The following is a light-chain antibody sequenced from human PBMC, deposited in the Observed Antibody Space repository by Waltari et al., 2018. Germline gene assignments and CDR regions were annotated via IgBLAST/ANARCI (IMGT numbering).Light chain of an antibody. CDR2: EVS. CDR3: SSYTSSSTV. CDR1: SSDVGGYHY. J-gene: IGLJ2*01. V-gene: IGLV2-14*01. Sequence: QSALTQPASVSGSPGQSITISCTGTSSDVGGYHYFSWYQQHPGKAPKLMIYEVSNRPSGVSNRFSGSKSGNTASLTISGLQAEDEADYYCSSYTSSSTVFGGGTKLTVL.